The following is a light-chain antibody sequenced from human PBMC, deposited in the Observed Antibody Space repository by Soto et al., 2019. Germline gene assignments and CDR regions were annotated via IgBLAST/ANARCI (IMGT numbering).Light chain of an antibody. J-gene: IGKJ1*01. CDR1: QSVGRN. V-gene: IGKV3-15*01. CDR3: QQYGRSWT. Sequence: EKVMTQSPATLSVSPGERATLSCRASQSVGRNLAWYQQKPGQTPRLLIYGASTRAAGVPVRFSGSGAGTDFTLTISRLEPEDFAVYYCQQYGRSWTFGQGTKVDIK. CDR2: GAS.